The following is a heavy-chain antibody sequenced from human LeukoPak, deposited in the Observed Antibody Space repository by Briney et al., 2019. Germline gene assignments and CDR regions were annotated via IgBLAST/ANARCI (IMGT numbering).Heavy chain of an antibody. CDR3: ARDQSSSWYYFDY. J-gene: IGHJ4*02. CDR1: GYTFTSYA. D-gene: IGHD6-13*01. CDR2: INAGNGNT. Sequence: ASVKVSCKASGYTFTSYAMHWVRQAPGQRLEWMGWINAGNGNTKYSQKFQGRVTITRDTSASTAYMELSSLRSEGTAVYYCARDQSSSWYYFDYRGQGTLVTVSS. V-gene: IGHV1-3*01.